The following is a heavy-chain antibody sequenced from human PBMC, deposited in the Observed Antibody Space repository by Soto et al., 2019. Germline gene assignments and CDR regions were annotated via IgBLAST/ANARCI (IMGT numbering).Heavy chain of an antibody. D-gene: IGHD3-22*01. J-gene: IGHJ3*02. Sequence: GESLKISCKASGYSFSFYWIGWVRQMPGKGLEWMAIMYPDDSDIRYSPSFEAHVTISADKSTSTAFLQWSSLKASDTAMYYCATTYVYDCGSSNYYRDALEMWGQGTLVTVSS. CDR1: GYSFSFYW. V-gene: IGHV5-51*01. CDR3: ATTYVYDCGSSNYYRDALEM. CDR2: MYPDDSDI.